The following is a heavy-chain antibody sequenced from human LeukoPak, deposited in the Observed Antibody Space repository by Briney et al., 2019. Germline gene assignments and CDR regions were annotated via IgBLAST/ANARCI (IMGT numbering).Heavy chain of an antibody. CDR3: ARGGYSITFDY. V-gene: IGHV4-34*01. J-gene: IGHJ4*02. CDR2: INHSGST. CDR1: GGSFSGYY. D-gene: IGHD6-13*01. Sequence: SETLSLTCAVYGGSFSGYYWSWIRQPPGKGLEWIGEINHSGSTSYNPSLKSRVTISVDTSKNQFSLKLSSVTAADTAVYYCARGGYSITFDYWGQGTLVTVSS.